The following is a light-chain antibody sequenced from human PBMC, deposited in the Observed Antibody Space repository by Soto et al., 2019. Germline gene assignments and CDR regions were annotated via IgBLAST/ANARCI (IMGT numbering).Light chain of an antibody. Sequence: AIWMTQSPSSFSASTGDRVTITCRASQGISSYLAWYQQKPGKAPKLLIYAASTLQSGVPSRFSGSGSGTDFTLTIRCLQSEDFATYYCQQYYSYPYTFGQGTKLEIK. CDR2: AAS. V-gene: IGKV1-8*01. CDR3: QQYYSYPYT. CDR1: QGISSY. J-gene: IGKJ2*01.